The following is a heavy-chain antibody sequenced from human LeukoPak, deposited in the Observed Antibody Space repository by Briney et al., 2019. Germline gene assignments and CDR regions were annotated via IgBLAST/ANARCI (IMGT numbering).Heavy chain of an antibody. V-gene: IGHV3-23*01. CDR3: AKDLKGSGWDFDY. D-gene: IGHD6-19*01. J-gene: IGHJ4*02. CDR2: IRASGSDT. Sequence: PGGSLRLSCAASGFTLSSFGMSWVRQAPGEGLEWVSTIRASGSDTFYADSVKGRFTISRDNSKNTLYLHMNSLRVEDSAVYFCAKDLKGSGWDFDYWGQGTLVTVSS. CDR1: GFTLSSFG.